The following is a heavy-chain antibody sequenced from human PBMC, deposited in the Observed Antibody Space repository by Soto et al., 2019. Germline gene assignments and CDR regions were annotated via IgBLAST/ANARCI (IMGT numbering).Heavy chain of an antibody. CDR2: IYYSGNT. D-gene: IGHD2-15*01. V-gene: IGHV4-30-4*01. CDR1: GGSISSGYYY. J-gene: IGHJ6*02. CDR3: ARAVVVEATFYYSYRMDV. Sequence: SETLSLTCSVSGGSISSGYYYWSWIRQPPGKGLEWIGNIYYSGNTYYNPSLKSRLIISIDTSKNQFSLKVGSVTAADTALYYCARAVVVEATFYYSYRMDVWGHGTTVTVSS.